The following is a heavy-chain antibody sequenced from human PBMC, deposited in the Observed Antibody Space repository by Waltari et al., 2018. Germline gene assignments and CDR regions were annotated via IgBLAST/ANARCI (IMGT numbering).Heavy chain of an antibody. CDR3: AKTFDYGDSYYFDY. V-gene: IGHV1-69*14. CDR2: IIPIFGTA. Sequence: QVQLVQSGAEVKKPGSSVKVSCKASVGTFSSYAISWVRQAPGQGLEWMGGIIPIFGTANYAQKFQGRVTITADKSTSTAYMELSSLRSEDTAVYYCAKTFDYGDSYYFDYWGQGTLVTVSS. CDR1: VGTFSSYA. D-gene: IGHD4-17*01. J-gene: IGHJ4*02.